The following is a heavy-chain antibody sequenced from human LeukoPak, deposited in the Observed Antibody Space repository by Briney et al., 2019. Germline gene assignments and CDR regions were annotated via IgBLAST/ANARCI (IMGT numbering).Heavy chain of an antibody. J-gene: IGHJ4*02. CDR1: GGSFSGYY. V-gene: IGHV4-34*01. CDR2: INHSGST. Sequence: ASETLSLTCAVYGGSFSGYYWNWIRQPPGKGLEWIGEINHSGSTNYNPSLKSRVTISVDTSKNQFSLKLSSVTAADTAVYYCASQSSSPAGVYWGQGTLVTVSS. D-gene: IGHD6-19*01. CDR3: ASQSSSPAGVY.